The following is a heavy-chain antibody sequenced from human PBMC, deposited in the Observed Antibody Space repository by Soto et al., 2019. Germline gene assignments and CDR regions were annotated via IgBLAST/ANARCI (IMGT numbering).Heavy chain of an antibody. V-gene: IGHV3-23*01. CDR1: GFTFSPYA. Sequence: GGSLRLSCAASGFTFSPYAMSWVRQAPGKGLEWVSSISGSGGSTHYADSVKGRFTVSRDNSKRALSLQMSSLREEDTATYYWAKGLRRLLRTQYYYGLDVWGRGTTVTVSS. CDR2: ISGSGGST. J-gene: IGHJ6*02. CDR3: AKGLRRLLRTQYYYGLDV. D-gene: IGHD3-16*01.